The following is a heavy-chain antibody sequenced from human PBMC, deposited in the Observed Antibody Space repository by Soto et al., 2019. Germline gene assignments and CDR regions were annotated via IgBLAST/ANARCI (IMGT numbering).Heavy chain of an antibody. CDR2: ISTYNGYT. D-gene: IGHD2-15*01. Sequence: ASVKVSCKASGYTFSSYGISWVRQAPGQGLEWVGWISTYNGYTVYAQELQGRVTMTTDTSTSTAYMELRSLTSDDTAVYYCAKGYCSGGSCYSDYWGQGTLVNVSS. J-gene: IGHJ4*02. CDR1: GYTFSSYG. V-gene: IGHV1-18*01. CDR3: AKGYCSGGSCYSDY.